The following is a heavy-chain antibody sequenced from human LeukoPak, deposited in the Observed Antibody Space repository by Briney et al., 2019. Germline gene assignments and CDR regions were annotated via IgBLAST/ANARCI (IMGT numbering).Heavy chain of an antibody. D-gene: IGHD6-6*01. CDR1: GGSISSSSYY. Sequence: SETLSLTCTVSGGSISSSSYYWGWIRQSPVKGLEWIGIYYTGITNHNPSLRGRGTISIDTSRNQFSLKLSSATAADTAVYYCARHYRGSSTDWFDPWGQGIQVTVSA. CDR2: IYYTGIT. J-gene: IGHJ5*02. V-gene: IGHV4-61*05. CDR3: ARHYRGSSTDWFDP.